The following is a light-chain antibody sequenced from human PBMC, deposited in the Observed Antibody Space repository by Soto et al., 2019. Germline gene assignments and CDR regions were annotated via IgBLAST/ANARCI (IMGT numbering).Light chain of an antibody. CDR2: DAS. CDR3: QQGSNWRT. CDR1: QSVSSY. V-gene: IGKV3-11*01. J-gene: IGKJ4*01. Sequence: EIVLTQSPATLSLSPGERATLSCRASQSVSSYLAWYQQNPGQAPRLLIYDASNRATCIPARFSGSGSGTDFTLTISSLEPEDCAVYYCQQGSNWRTFGGGTKVEI.